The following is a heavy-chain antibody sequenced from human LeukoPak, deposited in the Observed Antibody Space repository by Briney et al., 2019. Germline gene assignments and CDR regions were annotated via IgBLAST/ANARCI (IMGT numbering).Heavy chain of an antibody. CDR2: ISSSSSAI. Sequence: GGSLRLSCAASGFSISSYSMNWVRQAPGKGLEWVAYISSSSSAIYCADSVKGRFTISRDNARTSLYLQMNSLRAEDTAVYYCAVDYGMDVWGQGTTVTVSS. J-gene: IGHJ6*02. CDR3: AVDYGMDV. CDR1: GFSISSYS. V-gene: IGHV3-48*01.